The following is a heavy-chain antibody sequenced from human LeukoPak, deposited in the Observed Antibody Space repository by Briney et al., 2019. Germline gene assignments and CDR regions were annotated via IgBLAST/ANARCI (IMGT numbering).Heavy chain of an antibody. V-gene: IGHV3-21*01. CDR1: GFTFSSYS. CDR2: ISSSSSYL. Sequence: GGSLRLSCAASGFTFSSYSMNWVRQAPGKGLEWVSSISSSSSYLYYADSMKGRFTISRDNAKNSLYLQMNSLRAEDTAVYYCARRLRRNYFDYWGQGTLVTVSS. D-gene: IGHD4-17*01. J-gene: IGHJ4*02. CDR3: ARRLRRNYFDY.